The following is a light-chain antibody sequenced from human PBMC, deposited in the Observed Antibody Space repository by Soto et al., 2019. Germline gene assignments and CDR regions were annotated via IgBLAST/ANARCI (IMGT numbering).Light chain of an antibody. J-gene: IGKJ5*01. CDR2: AAF. CDR1: QVLSSY. Sequence: DIQFTQSPSFLSASVGDRVTITCLSSQVLSSYLAWYQQKPGKAPNLLIYAAFTLQSGVPSRFSGSGSGTEFTLTISSLQPEDFATYYCQQLKSYPITFGQGTRLEIK. V-gene: IGKV1-9*01. CDR3: QQLKSYPIT.